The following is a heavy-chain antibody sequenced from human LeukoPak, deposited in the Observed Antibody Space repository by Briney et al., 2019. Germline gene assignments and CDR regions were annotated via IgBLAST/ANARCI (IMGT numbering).Heavy chain of an antibody. CDR1: GFTFRSYG. Sequence: PGGSLRLSCAASGFTFRSYGMQWVRQAPGKGLEWVACISYDGSNKYYADSGKGRFTISRDNSRHTLYLQMNGLRAEDTAVYYCAEDQSENSDGGFDVWGQGTMVTVSS. CDR2: ISYDGSNK. D-gene: IGHD2-15*01. CDR3: AEDQSENSDGGFDV. V-gene: IGHV3-30*18. J-gene: IGHJ3*01.